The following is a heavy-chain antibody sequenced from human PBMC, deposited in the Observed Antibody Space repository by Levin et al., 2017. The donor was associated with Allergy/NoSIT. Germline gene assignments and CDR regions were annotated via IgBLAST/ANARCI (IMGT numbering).Heavy chain of an antibody. Sequence: GGSLRLSCAASGFTFSSYSMNWVRQAPGKGLEWVSSISSSSSYIYYADSVKGRFTISRDNAQNSLYLQMISLGAEDTAVYYCARGGVYNYGSDYWGQGTLVTVSS. D-gene: IGHD5-18*01. V-gene: IGHV3-21*01. CDR3: ARGGVYNYGSDY. CDR2: ISSSSSYI. J-gene: IGHJ4*02. CDR1: GFTFSSYS.